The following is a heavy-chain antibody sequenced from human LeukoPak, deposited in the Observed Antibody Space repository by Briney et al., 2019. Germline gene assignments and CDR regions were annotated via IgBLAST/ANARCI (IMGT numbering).Heavy chain of an antibody. CDR2: INHSGST. J-gene: IGHJ6*02. CDR1: GGSFSGYY. Sequence: PSETLSLTCAVYGGSFSGYYWSWIRQPPGKGLEWIGEINHSGSTNYNPSLKSRVTISVDTSKNQFSLKLSFVTAADTAVYYCARYNYYYGMDVWGQGTTVTVSS. CDR3: ARYNYYYGMDV. V-gene: IGHV4-34*01.